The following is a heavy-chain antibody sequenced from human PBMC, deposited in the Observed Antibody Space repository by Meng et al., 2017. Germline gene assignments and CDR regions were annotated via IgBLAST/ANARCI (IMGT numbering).Heavy chain of an antibody. Sequence: GGSLRLSCAASGFTFSSYAMHWVRQAPGKGLEWVAVISYDGSNKYYADSVKGRFTISRDNAKNSLYLQMNSLRAEDTALYYCAKDINVRYYDSSGYYTSPFDYWGQGTLVTVSS. J-gene: IGHJ4*02. CDR3: AKDINVRYYDSSGYYTSPFDY. CDR1: GFTFSSYA. D-gene: IGHD3-22*01. V-gene: IGHV3-30*04. CDR2: ISYDGSNK.